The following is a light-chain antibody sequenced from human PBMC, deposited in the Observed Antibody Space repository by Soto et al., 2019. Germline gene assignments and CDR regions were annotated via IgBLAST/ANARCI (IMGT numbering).Light chain of an antibody. CDR2: GAS. CDR1: QSVSSK. J-gene: IGKJ1*01. V-gene: IGKV3-15*01. Sequence: EIEMTQSPATLSVSPGERATLSCRASQSVSSKLAWYQQKPGQGPRLLIYGASFRATGIPSRFSGSGSGTEFTLTISSLQSEDFAAYYCQQYSTCLWTFGQGTKVEIK. CDR3: QQYSTCLWT.